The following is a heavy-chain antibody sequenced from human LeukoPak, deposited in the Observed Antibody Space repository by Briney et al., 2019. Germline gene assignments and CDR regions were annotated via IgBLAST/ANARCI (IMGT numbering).Heavy chain of an antibody. CDR1: GFTFSSFG. D-gene: IGHD2-15*01. Sequence: PGGSLRLSCAASGFTFSSFGMHWARQAPGKGLEWVAIIWSDGSNEVYIESVKGRFTISRDNSKNTLYLHMNSLRGEDTAMYFCARGCGGGPGCYILDYWGQGTLVTVSS. CDR3: ARGCGGGPGCYILDY. V-gene: IGHV3-33*01. J-gene: IGHJ4*02. CDR2: IWSDGSNE.